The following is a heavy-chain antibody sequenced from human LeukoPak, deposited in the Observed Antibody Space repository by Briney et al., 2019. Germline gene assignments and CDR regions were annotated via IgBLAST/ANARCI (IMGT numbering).Heavy chain of an antibody. J-gene: IGHJ5*02. CDR2: MNQRGSM. V-gene: IGHV4-34*01. Sequence: SETLSLTCDVYGASFTGYYWSWIRQSPGKGLGWIGEMNQRGSMNYNPSLKSRDTISVDTSKNQFSLKLSSVTAADTAVYYCARHKRGTFDPWGQGTLVTVSS. CDR1: GASFTGYY. CDR3: ARHKRGTFDP. D-gene: IGHD1-1*01.